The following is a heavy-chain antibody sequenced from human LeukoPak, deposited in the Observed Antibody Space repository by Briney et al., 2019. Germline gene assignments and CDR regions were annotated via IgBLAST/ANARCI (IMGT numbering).Heavy chain of an antibody. CDR1: GGTFSGYA. CDR3: ARVGLERRLGRHNYYYNGMDV. Sequence: ASVKVSCKASGGTFSGYAISWVRQAPGQGLEWMGGIIPIFGTANYAQKFQGRVTITADESTSTAYMELSSLRSEDTAVYYCARVGLERRLGRHNYYYNGMDVWGQGTTVTVSS. D-gene: IGHD1-1*01. J-gene: IGHJ6*02. CDR2: IIPIFGTA. V-gene: IGHV1-69*13.